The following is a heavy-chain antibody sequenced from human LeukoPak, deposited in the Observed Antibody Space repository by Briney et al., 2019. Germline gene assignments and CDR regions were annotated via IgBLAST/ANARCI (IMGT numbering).Heavy chain of an antibody. CDR1: GFTFSSYA. J-gene: IGHJ5*02. Sequence: GGSLRLSCAASGFTFSSYAMHWVRQAPGKGLEWVAVISYDGSNKYYADSVKGRFTISRDNSKNMLYLQMNSLRAEDTAVYYCASIATVYSSSWYENWFDPWGQGTLVTVSS. V-gene: IGHV3-30*04. CDR2: ISYDGSNK. D-gene: IGHD6-13*01. CDR3: ASIATVYSSSWYENWFDP.